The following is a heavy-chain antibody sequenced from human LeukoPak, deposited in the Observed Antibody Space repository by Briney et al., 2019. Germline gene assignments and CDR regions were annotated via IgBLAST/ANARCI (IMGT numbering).Heavy chain of an antibody. CDR1: GGSFSGYY. CDR3: ARDTGYILNWFDP. CDR2: INHSGST. D-gene: IGHD5-12*01. Sequence: SETLSLTCAVYGGSFSGYYWSWIRQPPGKGLEWIGEINHSGSTNYNPSLKSRVTISVDTSKNQFSLKLSSATAADTAVYYCARDTGYILNWFDPWGQGTLVTVSS. V-gene: IGHV4-34*01. J-gene: IGHJ5*02.